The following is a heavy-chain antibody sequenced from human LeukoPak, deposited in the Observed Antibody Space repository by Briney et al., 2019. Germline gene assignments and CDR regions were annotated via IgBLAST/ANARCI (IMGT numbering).Heavy chain of an antibody. D-gene: IGHD2-15*01. V-gene: IGHV4-59*08. J-gene: IGHJ4*02. Sequence: PSGTLSLTCTVSGVSISNHYSSWIRQPPGKGLEWIGYIYYTGNTNYNPSLKSRVTISEDTSKNQVSLKLSSVTAADTAVYYCVRHSRVVAFDYWGQGNLVTVSS. CDR1: GVSISNHY. CDR3: VRHSRVVAFDY. CDR2: IYYTGNT.